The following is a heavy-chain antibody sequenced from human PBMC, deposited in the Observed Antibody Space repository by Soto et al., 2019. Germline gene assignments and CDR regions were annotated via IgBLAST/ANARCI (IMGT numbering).Heavy chain of an antibody. J-gene: IGHJ3*02. CDR3: ATVSGSYTDAFDI. V-gene: IGHV1-69*13. CDR2: IIPIFGTA. D-gene: IGHD1-26*01. CDR1: GGTFSSYA. Sequence: SVKVSCKASGGTFSSYAICWVRRAPGQGLEWMGGIIPIFGTANYAQKFQGRVTITADESTSTAYMELSSLRSEDTAVYYCATVSGSYTDAFDIWGQGTMVTVS.